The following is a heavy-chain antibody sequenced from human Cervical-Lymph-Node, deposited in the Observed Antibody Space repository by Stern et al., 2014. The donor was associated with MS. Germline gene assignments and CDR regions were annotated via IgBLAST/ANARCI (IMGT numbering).Heavy chain of an antibody. J-gene: IGHJ4*02. CDR1: GASISSYY. V-gene: IGHV4-59*01. Sequence: QVQLQQSCPGLVKPSETLSLTCTVSGASISSYYWNWIRQPPGKGLEWIGYIYYTGTTNYNPSLKGRVAISLDTSKNQFSLILRSVSAADTAVYYCARKSLSMDHYFDSWGQGTLVTVSS. D-gene: IGHD2-2*03. CDR2: IYYTGTT. CDR3: ARKSLSMDHYFDS.